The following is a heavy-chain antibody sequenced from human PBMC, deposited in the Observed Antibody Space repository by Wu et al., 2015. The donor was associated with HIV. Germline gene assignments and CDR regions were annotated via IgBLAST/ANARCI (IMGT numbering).Heavy chain of an antibody. D-gene: IGHD3-10*01. CDR2: INPSGGST. J-gene: IGHJ4*02. CDR1: GYTFTSYY. Sequence: QVQLVQSGAEVKKPGASVKVSCKASGYTFTSYYMHWVRQAPGQGLEWMGIINPSGGSTSYAQKFQGRVTMTRDTSTSTVYMELSSLRSEDTAVYYCARSALVYGSGSYDDYWGQGTLVTVSS. V-gene: IGHV1-46*01. CDR3: ARSALVYGSGSYDDY.